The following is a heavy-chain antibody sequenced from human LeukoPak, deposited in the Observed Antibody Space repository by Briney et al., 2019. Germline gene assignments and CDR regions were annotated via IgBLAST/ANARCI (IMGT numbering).Heavy chain of an antibody. D-gene: IGHD3-22*01. CDR1: GYTFSRYA. V-gene: IGHV3-30-3*01. Sequence: GRSLRLSCAASGYTFSRYAMHRVRQAPGKGLERVAVISYDGSNKYYADSVKGRFTISRDNSKNTLYLQMNSLRAEDTAVYYCARDIPYDSSGDVGNAFDIWGQGTMVTVSS. CDR2: ISYDGSNK. CDR3: ARDIPYDSSGDVGNAFDI. J-gene: IGHJ3*02.